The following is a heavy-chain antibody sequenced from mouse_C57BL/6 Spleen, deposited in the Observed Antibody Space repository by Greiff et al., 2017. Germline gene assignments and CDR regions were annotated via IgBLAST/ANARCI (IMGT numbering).Heavy chain of an antibody. CDR1: GFTFSSYA. CDR2: ISDGGSYT. Sequence: EVQLVESGGGLVKPGGSLKLSCAASGFTFSSYAMSWVRQTPEKRLEWVATISDGGSYTYYPDNVKGRFTISRDNAKNNLYLQMSHLKSEDTAMYYCAREKNYGSSPFDYWGQGTTLTVSS. CDR3: AREKNYGSSPFDY. D-gene: IGHD1-1*01. V-gene: IGHV5-4*01. J-gene: IGHJ2*01.